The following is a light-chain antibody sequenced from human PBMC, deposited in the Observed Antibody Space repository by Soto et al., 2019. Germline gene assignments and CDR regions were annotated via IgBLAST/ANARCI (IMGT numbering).Light chain of an antibody. V-gene: IGKV2-40*01. CDR3: MQRIEFPLT. J-gene: IGKJ4*01. CDR2: TVS. CDR1: QSLLDSDDGNTY. Sequence: DIVMTQTPLSLPVTPGEPASISCGSSQSLLDSDDGNTYLDWYLQKPGQSPQLLIYTVSYRASGVPDRFSGSGSGTDFTLKISGVEAEDVGVYYCMQRIEFPLTFXGGTKVDIK.